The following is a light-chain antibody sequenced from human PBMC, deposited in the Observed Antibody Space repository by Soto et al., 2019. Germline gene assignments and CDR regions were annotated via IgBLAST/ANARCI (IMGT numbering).Light chain of an antibody. CDR1: QTVSSY. J-gene: IGKJ1*01. CDR2: DAS. V-gene: IGKV3-20*01. Sequence: ELVLTHSPGTLSFTPLEIATLSCSASQTVSSYLAWYQQKPGQPPRLLIYDASNRATGIPARFSGSGSGTDFTLTISSLEPEDFAVYYCQKYGSSPRTFGQGTKVDIK. CDR3: QKYGSSPRT.